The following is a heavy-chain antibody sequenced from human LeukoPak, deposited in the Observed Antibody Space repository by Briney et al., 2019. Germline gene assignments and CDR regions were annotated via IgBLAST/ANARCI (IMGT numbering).Heavy chain of an antibody. V-gene: IGHV4-59*01. D-gene: IGHD6-19*01. Sequence: SETLSLTCTVPGGSISRYYWSWIPQPPGKGLEWIGYIYYSGSTNYNPSLKSRVTISVDTSKNQFSLKLTSVTAADTAVYYCARVGQWLDFDYWGQGTLVTVSS. CDR3: ARVGQWLDFDY. J-gene: IGHJ4*02. CDR1: GGSISRYY. CDR2: IYYSGST.